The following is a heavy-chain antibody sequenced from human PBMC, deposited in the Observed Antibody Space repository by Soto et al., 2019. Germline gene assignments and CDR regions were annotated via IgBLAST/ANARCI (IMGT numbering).Heavy chain of an antibody. J-gene: IGHJ5*02. CDR1: GVTFTSSA. V-gene: IGHV1-58*01. D-gene: IGHD1-1*01. Sequence: GASVKVSCKACGVTFTSSAVQWVRQARGQRLEWIGWIVVGSGNTNYAQKFQERVTITRDMSTSTAYMELSSLRSEDTAVYYCAADWLERHQEDGFDPWGQGTLVTVSS. CDR3: AADWLERHQEDGFDP. CDR2: IVVGSGNT.